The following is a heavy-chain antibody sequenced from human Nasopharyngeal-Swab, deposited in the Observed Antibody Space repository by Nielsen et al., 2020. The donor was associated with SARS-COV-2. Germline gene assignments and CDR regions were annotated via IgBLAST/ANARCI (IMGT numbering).Heavy chain of an antibody. D-gene: IGHD3-16*01. CDR2: IYYSGST. V-gene: IGHV4-39*01. CDR3: ARRVARAPRHEGDYYYGMDI. J-gene: IGHJ6*02. Sequence: WIRQPPGKGLEWIGSIYYSGSTYYNPSLKSRVTMSVDTSKNQFSLKLSSVTAADTAVYYYARRVARAPRHEGDYYYGMDIWGQGTMVTVSS.